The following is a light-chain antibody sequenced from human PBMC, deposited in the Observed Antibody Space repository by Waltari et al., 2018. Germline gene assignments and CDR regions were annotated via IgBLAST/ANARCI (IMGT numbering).Light chain of an antibody. CDR3: CSFAGYGIYV. Sequence: HSALTQPASVSGSPGQSITISCTAVNSNVDILHLVSWYQHHPGRNPRLLIYEISQRPSGISNRFSGSKSGNTASLTISGLQPEDEADYFCCSFAGYGIYVFGSGTQVSVL. CDR1: NSNVDILHL. V-gene: IGLV2-23*02. J-gene: IGLJ1*01. CDR2: EIS.